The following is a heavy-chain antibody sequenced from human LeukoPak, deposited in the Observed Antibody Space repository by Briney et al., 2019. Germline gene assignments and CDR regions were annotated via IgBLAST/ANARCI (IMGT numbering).Heavy chain of an antibody. V-gene: IGHV3-74*01. J-gene: IGHJ4*02. D-gene: IGHD6-6*01. Sequence: GGSLRLSCAASGFTFSSYWMHWVRQAPGKGLMWVSRINSDGSSTNYADSVKGRFTISRDNAKNTLYLQMSSLRAEDTAVYYCATSRTFDYWGQGTLVTVSS. CDR3: ATSRTFDY. CDR2: INSDGSST. CDR1: GFTFSSYW.